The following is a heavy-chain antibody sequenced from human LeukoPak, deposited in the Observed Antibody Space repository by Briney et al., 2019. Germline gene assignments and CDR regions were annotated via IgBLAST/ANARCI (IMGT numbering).Heavy chain of an antibody. J-gene: IGHJ4*02. CDR1: GGTFSSYA. Sequence: GSSVKVSCKVSGGTFSSYAISWVRQAPGQGLEWMGGIIPIFGTANYAQKFQGRVTITTDESTSTAYMELSSLRSEDTAVYYCARSMGESGYSQFYPFDYWGQGTLVTVSS. D-gene: IGHD3-16*01. CDR2: IIPIFGTA. CDR3: ARSMGESGYSQFYPFDY. V-gene: IGHV1-69*05.